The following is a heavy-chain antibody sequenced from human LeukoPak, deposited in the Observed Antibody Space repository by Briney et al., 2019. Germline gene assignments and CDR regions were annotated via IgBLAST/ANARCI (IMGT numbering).Heavy chain of an antibody. V-gene: IGHV4-31*03. CDR3: ARQGYSGYDGY. D-gene: IGHD5-12*01. Sequence: SETLSLTCTVSGGSISSGGYYWSWIRQHPGKGLEWIGYIYYSGSTYYNPSLKSRVTISVDTSKTQFSLKLSSVTAADTAVYYCARQGYSGYDGYWGQGTLVTVSS. J-gene: IGHJ4*02. CDR2: IYYSGST. CDR1: GGSISSGGYY.